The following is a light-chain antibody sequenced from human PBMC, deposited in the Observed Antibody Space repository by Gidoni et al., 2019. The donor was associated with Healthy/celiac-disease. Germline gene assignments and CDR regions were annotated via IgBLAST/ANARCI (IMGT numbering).Light chain of an antibody. Sequence: DIHMTQSPSSLSASVGDRVTITCRASQSISSYLNWYQQKPGKAPKLLIYAASSLQSGVPSRFSGSGSGTDFTLTISSLQPEDFATYYCQQSYSTSALTFGGGTKVEIK. CDR1: QSISSY. J-gene: IGKJ4*01. CDR2: AAS. CDR3: QQSYSTSALT. V-gene: IGKV1-39*01.